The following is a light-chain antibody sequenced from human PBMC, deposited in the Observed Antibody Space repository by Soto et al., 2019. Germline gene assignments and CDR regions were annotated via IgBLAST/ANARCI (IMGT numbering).Light chain of an antibody. CDR1: QSISTY. CDR3: QQYSSYSGA. Sequence: DIQMTQSPSTLSASVGDRVTITCRASQSISTYLAWYQQKPGKAPKLRIYGASTLERGVPSRFSGRGSGTEVILTINSLQPDDFAAYFCQQYSSYSGAFGQGTKVEIK. J-gene: IGKJ1*01. CDR2: GAS. V-gene: IGKV1-5*01.